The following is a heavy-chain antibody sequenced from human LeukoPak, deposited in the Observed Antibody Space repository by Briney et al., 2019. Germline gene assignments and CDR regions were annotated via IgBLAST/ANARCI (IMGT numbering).Heavy chain of an antibody. CDR1: GGSFSGYY. D-gene: IGHD4-23*01. CDR2: INHSGST. V-gene: IGHV4-34*01. CDR3: ARGFRHDYGGRYFDY. J-gene: IGHJ4*02. Sequence: SETLSLTCAVYGGSFSGYYWSWLRQPPGKGLEWIGEINHSGSTNYNPSLKSRVTISVDTSKNQFSLKISSVTAADTALYYCARGFRHDYGGRYFDYWGQGTLVTVSS.